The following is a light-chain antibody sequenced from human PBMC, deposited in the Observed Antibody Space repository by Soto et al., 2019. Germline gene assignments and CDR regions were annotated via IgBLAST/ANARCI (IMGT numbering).Light chain of an antibody. CDR3: CSYAGSRTWV. V-gene: IGLV2-23*01. J-gene: IGLJ3*02. CDR1: SSDVGSYNF. CDR2: EAG. Sequence: QSALTQPASVSGSPGQSITISCTGTSSDVGSYNFVSWYQQHPGKAPKLMIFEAGKRPSGVSNRFSGSKSGNTASPTISGLQAEDEADYYCCSYAGSRTWVFGGGTKLTVL.